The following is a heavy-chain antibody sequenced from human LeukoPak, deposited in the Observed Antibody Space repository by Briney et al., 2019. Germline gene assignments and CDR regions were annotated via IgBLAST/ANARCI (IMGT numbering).Heavy chain of an antibody. Sequence: ASVKVSCKASGYTFTSYYMHWVRQAPGQGLEWMGIINPSGGSTNYAQKLQGRVTMTTDTSTSTAYMELRSLRSDDTAVYYCARGRYCSGGSCYSIPYYGMDVWGQGTTVTVSS. CDR1: GYTFTSYY. D-gene: IGHD2-15*01. V-gene: IGHV1-46*01. CDR3: ARGRYCSGGSCYSIPYYGMDV. J-gene: IGHJ6*02. CDR2: INPSGGST.